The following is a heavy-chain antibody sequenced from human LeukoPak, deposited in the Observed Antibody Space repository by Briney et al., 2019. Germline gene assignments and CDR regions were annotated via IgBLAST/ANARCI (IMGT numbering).Heavy chain of an antibody. V-gene: IGHV3-21*01. D-gene: IGHD3-16*01. J-gene: IGHJ4*02. Sequence: GGSLRLSCAASGFIFKTYTMTWVRQAPGKGLEWVSSITGDCKYITYADSVKGRFTFSRDNAKNSLYLQVASLRGDDTATYLYAREGNDYYYDQWGQGTLVTVSP. CDR3: AREGNDYYYDQ. CDR2: ITGDCKYI. CDR1: GFIFKTYT.